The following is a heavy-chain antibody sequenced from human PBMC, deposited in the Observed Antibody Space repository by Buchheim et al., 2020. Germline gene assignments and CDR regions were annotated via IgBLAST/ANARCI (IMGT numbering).Heavy chain of an antibody. V-gene: IGHV3-30*02. J-gene: IGHJ4*02. D-gene: IGHD2-2*01. CDR2: IRYDGSNK. CDR3: AKDTLRYCSSTSCQTGFDY. CDR1: GFTFSSYG. Sequence: QVQLVESGGGVVQPGRSLRLSCAASGFTFSSYGMHWVRQAPGKGLEWVAFIRYDGSNKYYADSVKGRFTISRDNSKNKLYPQMNSLRAEDTAVYYCAKDTLRYCSSTSCQTGFDYWGQGTL.